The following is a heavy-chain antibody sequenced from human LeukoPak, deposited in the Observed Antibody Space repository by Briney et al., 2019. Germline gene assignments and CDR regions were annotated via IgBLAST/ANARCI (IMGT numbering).Heavy chain of an antibody. D-gene: IGHD5-18*01. CDR3: ARGSGGYSYGNNWFDP. J-gene: IGHJ5*02. CDR1: GGSFSGYY. Sequence: SETLSLTCAVYGGSFSGYYWSWIRQPPGKGLEWIGEINHSGSTNYNPSLKSRVTTSVDTSKSQFSLKLSSVTAADTAVYYCARGSGGYSYGNNWFDPWGQGTLVTVSS. CDR2: INHSGST. V-gene: IGHV4-34*01.